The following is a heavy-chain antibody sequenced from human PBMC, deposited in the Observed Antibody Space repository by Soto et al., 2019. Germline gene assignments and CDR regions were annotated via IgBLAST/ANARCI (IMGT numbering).Heavy chain of an antibody. CDR1: GGSISSYY. CDR3: TTPEWELLVDY. J-gene: IGHJ4*02. D-gene: IGHD1-26*01. CDR2: IYYSGST. V-gene: IGHV4-59*01. Sequence: SETLSLTCTVSGGSISSYYWSWIRQPPGKGLEWIGYIYYSGSTNYNPSLKSRVTISVDTSKNQFSLKLSSVTAADTAVYYCTTPEWELLVDYWGQGTLVTVSS.